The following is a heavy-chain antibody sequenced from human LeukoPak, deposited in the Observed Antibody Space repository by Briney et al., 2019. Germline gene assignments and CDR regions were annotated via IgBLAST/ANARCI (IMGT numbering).Heavy chain of an antibody. V-gene: IGHV1-8*02. CDR1: GYTFTSYD. J-gene: IGHJ6*02. CDR2: MNPNSGNT. CDR3: ARGPVRDWYYYYGMDV. Sequence: ASVKVSCKASGYTFTSYDINWVRQATGQGLEWMGWMNPNSGNTGYAQKFQGRVTMTRNTSISTTYMELSSLRSEDTAVYYCARGPVRDWYYYYGMDVWGQGTTVTVSS. D-gene: IGHD4-11*01.